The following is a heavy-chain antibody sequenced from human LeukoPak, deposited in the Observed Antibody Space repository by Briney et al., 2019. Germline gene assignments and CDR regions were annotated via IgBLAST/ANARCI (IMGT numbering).Heavy chain of an antibody. CDR3: ARGSYQLPPACWFDP. V-gene: IGHV1-2*02. CDR2: INPNSGGT. D-gene: IGHD2-2*01. Sequence: ASVKVSCKASGYTFTGYYMHWVRQAPGQGLEWMGWINPNSGGTNYAQKFQGRVTMTRDTSISTAYMELSRLRSDDTAVYYCARGSYQLPPACWFDPWGQGTLVTVSS. CDR1: GYTFTGYY. J-gene: IGHJ5*02.